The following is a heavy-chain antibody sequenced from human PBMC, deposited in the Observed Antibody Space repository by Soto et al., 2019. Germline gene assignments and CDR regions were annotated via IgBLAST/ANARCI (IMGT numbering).Heavy chain of an antibody. CDR1: GYTFTSYA. CDR3: ARLSAYRDFDY. D-gene: IGHD6-25*01. V-gene: IGHV1-3*05. J-gene: IGHJ4*02. CDR2: INAGNGNT. Sequence: QVQLVQSGAEEKKPGASVKVSCKASGYTFTSYAMHWVRQAPGQRLEWMGWINAGNGNTKYSQKLQGRVTITRDTSASTAYMELSSLRSEDTAVYYCARLSAYRDFDYWGQGTLVTVSS.